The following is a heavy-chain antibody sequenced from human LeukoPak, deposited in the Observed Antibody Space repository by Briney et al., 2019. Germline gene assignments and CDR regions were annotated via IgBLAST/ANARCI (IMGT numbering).Heavy chain of an antibody. CDR2: ISSSSSYI. CDR3: ARGLRAGTDWFDP. CDR1: GFTFSSYS. Sequence: PGGSLRLSCSASGFTFSSYSMNWVRQAPGKGLEWVSSISSSSSYIYYADSVKSRFTISRDNAKNSLYLQMNSLRAEDTAVYYCARGLRAGTDWFDPWGQGTLVTVSS. V-gene: IGHV3-21*01. J-gene: IGHJ5*02. D-gene: IGHD3-16*01.